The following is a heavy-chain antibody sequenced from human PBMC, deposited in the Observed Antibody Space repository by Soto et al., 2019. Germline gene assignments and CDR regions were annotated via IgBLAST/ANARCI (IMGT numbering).Heavy chain of an antibody. Sequence: EVQLLESGGGLVQPGGSLRLSCGVSGFTFNDFEMNWVRQAPGKGLEWLAYIDGSGTTKKYADSVRGRFTISRHNPNNSVFLYWGRLSAADTASYYCVSCFGRFNYWGEGTVVSVSS. CDR1: GFTFNDFE. J-gene: IGHJ4*02. V-gene: IGHV3-48*03. CDR3: VSCFGRFNY. CDR2: IDGSGTTK. D-gene: IGHD3-10*01.